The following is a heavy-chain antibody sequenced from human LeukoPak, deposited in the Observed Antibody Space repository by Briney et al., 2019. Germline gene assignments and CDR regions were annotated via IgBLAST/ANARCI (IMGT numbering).Heavy chain of an antibody. Sequence: SVKVSCKASGGTFSSYTVSWVRQAPGQGLEWMGRIIPILGIANYAQKFQGRVTITADKSTSTAYMELSSLRSEDTAVYYCARDRGRRFAFDIWGQGTMVTVSS. CDR3: ARDRGRRFAFDI. D-gene: IGHD3-10*01. CDR2: IIPILGIA. J-gene: IGHJ3*02. CDR1: GGTFSSYT. V-gene: IGHV1-69*04.